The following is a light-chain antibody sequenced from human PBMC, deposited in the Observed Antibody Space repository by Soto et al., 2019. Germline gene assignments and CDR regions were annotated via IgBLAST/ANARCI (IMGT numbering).Light chain of an antibody. V-gene: IGKV3-15*01. J-gene: IGKJ4*02. CDR1: QSVGST. Sequence: EILMTQSPATLSVSPGERVILSCRASQSVGSTLAWYQQKPGQAPRLLIRGASTRATGVPARFSGSGSGTEFTLTISSLQSEDFAVYYCQQCSTSLTFGGGTTLEIK. CDR3: QQCSTSLT. CDR2: GAS.